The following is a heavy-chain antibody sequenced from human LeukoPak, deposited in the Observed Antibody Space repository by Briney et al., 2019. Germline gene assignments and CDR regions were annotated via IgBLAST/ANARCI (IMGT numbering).Heavy chain of an antibody. CDR2: ISYDGSNK. V-gene: IGHV3-30*07. CDR3: ARDSYYDSSGYENY. CDR1: GFTFSSYA. D-gene: IGHD3-22*01. J-gene: IGHJ4*02. Sequence: GGSLRLSCAASGFTFSSYAMHWVRQAPGKGLEWVPVISYDGSNKYYADSVKGRFTISRDNSKNTLYLQMNSLRAEDTAVYYCARDSYYDSSGYENYWGQGTLVTVSS.